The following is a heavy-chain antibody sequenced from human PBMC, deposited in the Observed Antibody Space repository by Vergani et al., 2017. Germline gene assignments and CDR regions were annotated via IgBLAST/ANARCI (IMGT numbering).Heavy chain of an antibody. V-gene: IGHV4-61*02. J-gene: IGHJ4*02. D-gene: IGHD2-15*01. CDR1: GGSINSHNYY. CDR2: IHTSGST. CDR3: ARGSCLGGSCDKPLFDY. Sequence: QVQLQESGPGLVKPSQTLSLTCTVSGGSINSHNYYWSWIRQPAGKGLEWIGRIHTSGSTNYNPSLKSRVTMSEDTSKNQFSLYLTSVTAADTAVYFCARGSCLGGSCDKPLFDYWGQGILVTVSS.